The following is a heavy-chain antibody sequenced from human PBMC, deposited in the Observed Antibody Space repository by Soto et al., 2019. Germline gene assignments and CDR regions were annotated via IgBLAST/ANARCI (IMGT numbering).Heavy chain of an antibody. D-gene: IGHD2-15*01. V-gene: IGHV3-30*18. CDR2: ISYDGSDK. J-gene: IGHJ4*02. CDR1: GFTFRSFG. Sequence: WGSLRLSCAASGFTFRSFGMHWVRQAPGKGLEWVAVISYDGSDKYYADSVKGRFTISADSSNNTLYLQMNSVRAEDTAVYYCAKSGDFSGPRFDNWGRGTLVTVSS. CDR3: AKSGDFSGPRFDN.